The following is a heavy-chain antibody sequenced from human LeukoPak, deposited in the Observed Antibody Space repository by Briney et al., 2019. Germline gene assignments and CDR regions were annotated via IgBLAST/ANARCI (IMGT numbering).Heavy chain of an antibody. J-gene: IGHJ3*02. CDR1: GYTFTSYD. CDR2: MNPNSGNT. V-gene: IGHV1-8*02. D-gene: IGHD2-21*02. CDR3: ARDKDPVTGGSAFDI. Sequence: ASVKVSCKASGYTFTSYDINWVRQATGQGLEWMGWMNPNSGNTGYAQKFQGRVTMTRDMSTSTVYMELSSLRSEDTAVYYCARDKDPVTGGSAFDIWGQGTMVTVSS.